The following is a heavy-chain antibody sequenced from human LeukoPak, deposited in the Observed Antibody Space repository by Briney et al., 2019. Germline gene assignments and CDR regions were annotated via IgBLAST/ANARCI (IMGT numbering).Heavy chain of an antibody. J-gene: IGHJ4*02. CDR3: AGGGFSGFDH. CDR1: QSTFYSYW. V-gene: IGHV3-74*03. Sequence: GGSLRLSCAAAQSTFYSYWMHWVRLVPGKGLAWVSRVNSDGTSTTYADSVKGRFTVSRDNAQNTLYLQMDSLRVDGTAVYYCAGGGFSGFDHWGQGILVTVSS. D-gene: IGHD4-23*01. CDR2: VNSDGTST.